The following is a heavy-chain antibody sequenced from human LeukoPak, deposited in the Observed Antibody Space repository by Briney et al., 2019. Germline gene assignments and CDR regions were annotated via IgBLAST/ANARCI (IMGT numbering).Heavy chain of an antibody. CDR2: ISWDGGST. CDR1: GFTFDDYA. CDR3: AKGAGFGYYGSGSYYNPPPFDY. J-gene: IGHJ4*02. Sequence: PGGSLRLSCAASGFTFDDYAMHWVRQAPGKGLEWVSLISWDGGSTYYADSVKGRFTISRDNSKNSLYLQMNSLRAEDTALYYCAKGAGFGYYGSGSYYNPPPFDYWGQGTLVTVSS. V-gene: IGHV3-43D*04. D-gene: IGHD3-10*01.